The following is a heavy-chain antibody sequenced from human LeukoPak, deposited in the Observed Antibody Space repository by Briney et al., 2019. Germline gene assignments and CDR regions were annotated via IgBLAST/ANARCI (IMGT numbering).Heavy chain of an antibody. CDR1: GFTFSSYA. V-gene: IGHV3-23*01. D-gene: IGHD2-2*01. CDR2: ISGSGGST. CDR3: AKDEDIVVVPAAEYFQH. Sequence: GGSLRLSCAASGFTFSSYAMSWVRQAPGKGLEWVSAISGSGGSTYYADSVKGRFTISRDNSKNTLYLQINSLRAEDTAVYYCAKDEDIVVVPAAEYFQHWGQGTLVTVSS. J-gene: IGHJ1*01.